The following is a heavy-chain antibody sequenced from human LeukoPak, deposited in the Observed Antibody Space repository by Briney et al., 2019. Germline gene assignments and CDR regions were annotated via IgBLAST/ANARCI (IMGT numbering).Heavy chain of an antibody. CDR3: ARCITMVRGVIDYYYYGMDV. V-gene: IGHV4-31*03. CDR2: IYYSGST. Sequence: SETLSLTCTVSGYSISSGYYWSWIRQHPGKGLEWIGYIYYSGSTYYNPSLKSRATISVDTSKNQFSLKLSSVTAADTAVYYCARCITMVRGVIDYYYYGMDVWGQGTTVTVSS. D-gene: IGHD3-10*01. J-gene: IGHJ6*02. CDR1: GYSISSGYY.